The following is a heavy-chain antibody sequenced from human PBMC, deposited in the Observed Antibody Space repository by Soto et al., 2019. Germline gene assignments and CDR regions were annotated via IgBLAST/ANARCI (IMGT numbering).Heavy chain of an antibody. CDR2: INPNSGDT. D-gene: IGHD5-18*01. CDR1: GYTFTGYY. V-gene: IGHV1-2*02. Sequence: ASVKVSCKASGYTFTGYYMHWVRQAPGQGLEWMGWINPNSGDTNYAQKFQGRVTMTRDTSISTAYMELSRLRSDDTAVYYCARDFVQLWPLGYYGMDVWGQGTTVTVSS. CDR3: ARDFVQLWPLGYYGMDV. J-gene: IGHJ6*02.